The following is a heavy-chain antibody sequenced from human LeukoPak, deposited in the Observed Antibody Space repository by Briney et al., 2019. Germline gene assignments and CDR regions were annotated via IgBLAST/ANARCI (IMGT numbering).Heavy chain of an antibody. CDR3: ARVSSGWYVPY. D-gene: IGHD6-19*01. Sequence: NPGGSLRLSCAASGFTFSSYEMNWVRQAPGKGLEWVSSISSSSSYIYYADSVKGRFTISRDNAKNSLYLQMNSLRAEDTAVYYCARVSSGWYVPYWGQGTLVTVSS. CDR2: ISSSSSYI. CDR1: GFTFSSYE. V-gene: IGHV3-21*01. J-gene: IGHJ4*02.